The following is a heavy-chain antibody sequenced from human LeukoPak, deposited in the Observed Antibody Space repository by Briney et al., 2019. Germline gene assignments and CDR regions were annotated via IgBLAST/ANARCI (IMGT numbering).Heavy chain of an antibody. CDR2: ISSSSSYT. CDR1: GFTFSDYY. Sequence: GGSLRLSCEASGFTFSDYYMSWIRQAPGKGLEWVSYISSSSSYTNYADSVKGRFTISGDNAKNSLYLQMNSLRAEDTAVYYCARVRGRTSGIAVAGRAFDIWGQGTMVTVSS. D-gene: IGHD6-19*01. CDR3: ARVRGRTSGIAVAGRAFDI. V-gene: IGHV3-11*05. J-gene: IGHJ3*02.